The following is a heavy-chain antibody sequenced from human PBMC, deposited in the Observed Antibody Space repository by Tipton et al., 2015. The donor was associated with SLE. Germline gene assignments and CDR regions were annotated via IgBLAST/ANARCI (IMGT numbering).Heavy chain of an antibody. Sequence: TLSLTCTVSGGSISGPYHWSWIRQAAGKGLEWIGRFDPNGSTRYNPSFQSRVTMSMDPPKKQFSLVLTSVTAADTAVYYCAAHAAGRGGSGYWGQGTLVTVSS. CDR3: AAHAAGRGGSGY. CDR2: FDPNGST. D-gene: IGHD2-15*01. J-gene: IGHJ4*02. V-gene: IGHV4-4*07. CDR1: GGSISGPYH.